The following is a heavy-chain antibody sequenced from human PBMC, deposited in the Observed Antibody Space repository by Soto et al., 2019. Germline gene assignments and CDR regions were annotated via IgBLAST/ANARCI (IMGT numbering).Heavy chain of an antibody. CDR3: AQDKRYYDSSGYRFDY. CDR2: ISYDGSNK. D-gene: IGHD3-22*01. J-gene: IGHJ4*02. V-gene: IGHV3-30-3*02. CDR1: GFTFSSYA. Sequence: GGSLRLSCAASGFTFSSYAMHWVRQAPGKGLEWVAVISYDGSNKYYADSVKGRFTISRDNSKNTLYLQMNSLRAEDTAVYYCAQDKRYYDSSGYRFDYWGQGTLVTVSS.